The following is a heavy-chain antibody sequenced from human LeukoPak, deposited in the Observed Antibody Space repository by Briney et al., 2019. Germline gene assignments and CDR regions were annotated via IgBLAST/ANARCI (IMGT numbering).Heavy chain of an antibody. V-gene: IGHV3-30-3*01. D-gene: IGHD4-11*01. CDR2: ISYDGSNK. Sequence: PGGSLRLSCAASGFTFSSYAMHWVRQAPGKGLEWVAVISYDGSNKYYADSVKGRFTISRDNSKNTLYLQMNSLRAEDTAVYYCGRDSVLQYRINFDYWGQGTLVTVSS. CDR3: GRDSVLQYRINFDY. J-gene: IGHJ4*02. CDR1: GFTFSSYA.